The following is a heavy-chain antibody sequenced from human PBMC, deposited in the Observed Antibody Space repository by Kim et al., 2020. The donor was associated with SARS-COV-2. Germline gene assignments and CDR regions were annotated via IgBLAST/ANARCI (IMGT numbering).Heavy chain of an antibody. Sequence: SETLSLTCTVSGDSISSSSYYWGWIRQPPGKGLEWIGSIYYSGSTYYNPSLKSRVTISVDTSKNQFSLELSSVTAADTAVYYCAGEDSSSWYVRVYYYGMDVWGQGTTVTVSS. J-gene: IGHJ6*02. D-gene: IGHD6-13*01. CDR3: AGEDSSSWYVRVYYYGMDV. CDR1: GDSISSSSYY. V-gene: IGHV4-39*01. CDR2: IYYSGST.